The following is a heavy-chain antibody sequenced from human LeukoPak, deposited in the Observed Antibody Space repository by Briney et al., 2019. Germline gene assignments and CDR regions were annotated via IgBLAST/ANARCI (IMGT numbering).Heavy chain of an antibody. J-gene: IGHJ5*02. CDR2: IYHSGST. D-gene: IGHD3/OR15-3a*01. V-gene: IGHV4-30-2*01. CDR3: ARVIGPGWFDP. Sequence: SQTLSLTCTVSGGSISSGGYYWSWIRQPPGKGLEWIGYIYHSGSTYYNPSLKSRVTISVDRSKNQFSLKLSSVTAADTAVYYCARVIGPGWFDPWGQGTLVTVSS. CDR1: GGSISSGGYY.